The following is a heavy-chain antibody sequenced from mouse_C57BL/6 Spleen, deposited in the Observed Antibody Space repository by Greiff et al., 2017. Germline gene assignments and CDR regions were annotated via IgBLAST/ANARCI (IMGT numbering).Heavy chain of an antibody. Sequence: QVQLQQPGAELVKPGASVKLSCKASGYTFTSYWMQWVKQRPGQGLEWIGEIDPSDSYTNYNQKFKGKATLTLDTSSSTAYMQLSSLTSEDSAVYYCARGWDEDYWGQGTTLTVSS. J-gene: IGHJ2*01. CDR1: GYTFTSYW. CDR3: ARGWDEDY. V-gene: IGHV1-50*01. D-gene: IGHD4-1*01. CDR2: IDPSDSYT.